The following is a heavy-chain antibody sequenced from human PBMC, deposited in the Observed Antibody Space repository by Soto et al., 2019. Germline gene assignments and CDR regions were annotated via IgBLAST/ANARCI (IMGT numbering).Heavy chain of an antibody. Sequence: GSVKVSCKVSGYTFTNYYMHWVRQAPGQGFEWMGRISPKSGGTNYEQKFQGRVSMTWDTSLKTAYMELSSLISEDTAVYYCARPPGYISDWHYFDLWGQGTLVTVSS. V-gene: IGHV1-2*02. D-gene: IGHD2-21*02. CDR2: ISPKSGGT. CDR1: GYTFTNYY. CDR3: ARPPGYISDWHYFDL. J-gene: IGHJ4*02.